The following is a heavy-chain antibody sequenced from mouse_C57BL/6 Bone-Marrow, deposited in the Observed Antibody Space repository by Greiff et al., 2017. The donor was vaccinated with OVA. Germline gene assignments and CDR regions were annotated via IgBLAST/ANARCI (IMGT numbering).Heavy chain of an antibody. CDR3: ARSTTVVAGDY. D-gene: IGHD1-1*01. CDR1: GYAFSSYW. V-gene: IGHV1-80*01. J-gene: IGHJ2*01. CDR2: IYPGDGDT. Sequence: VQLQESGAELVKPGASVKISCKASGYAFSSYWMNWVKQRPGKGLEWIGQIYPGDGDTNYNGKFKGKATLTADKSSSTAYMQLSSLTSEDSAVYFCARSTTVVAGDYWGQGTTLTVSS.